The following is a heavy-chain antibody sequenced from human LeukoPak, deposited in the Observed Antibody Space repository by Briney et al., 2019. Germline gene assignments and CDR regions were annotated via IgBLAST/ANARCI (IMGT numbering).Heavy chain of an antibody. D-gene: IGHD6-19*01. CDR3: ARGRVAGTNNWFDP. CDR1: GYSISSGYC. Sequence: KTSETLSLTCAVSGYSISSGYCWGWIRQPPGQGLEWIGSIHHSGSTYYNPSLKSRVTISVDTSKNQISLKLSSVTAADTAVYSCARGRVAGTNNWFDPWGQGTLVTVSS. V-gene: IGHV4-38-2*01. CDR2: IHHSGST. J-gene: IGHJ5*02.